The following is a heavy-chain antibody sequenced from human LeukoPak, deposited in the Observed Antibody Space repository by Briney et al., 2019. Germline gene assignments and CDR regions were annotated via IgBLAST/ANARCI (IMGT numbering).Heavy chain of an antibody. V-gene: IGHV1-46*01. Sequence: ASVKISCKASGYTLTSYYMHWVRQAPGQGLEWMGIINPTVGDTIYAQKFQGRVTMARDMSTSTVYMELSSLRSDDTAVYYCARYGFSSSWQGGWHAFDIWGQGTMVTVSS. D-gene: IGHD6-13*01. CDR3: ARYGFSSSWQGGWHAFDI. CDR2: INPTVGDT. J-gene: IGHJ3*02. CDR1: GYTLTSYY.